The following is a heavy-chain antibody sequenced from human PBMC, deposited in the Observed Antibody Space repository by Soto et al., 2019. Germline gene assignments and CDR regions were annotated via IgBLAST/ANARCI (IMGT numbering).Heavy chain of an antibody. J-gene: IGHJ6*02. CDR1: GGTFSSHA. CDR2: IIPIFGTA. CDR3: ARGDTAIAPPDYYYGMDV. V-gene: IGHV1-69*13. D-gene: IGHD5-18*01. Sequence: SSVKVSCKASGGTFSSHAINSVRQSPGRRLEWMGGIIPIFGTANYAQKFQGRVTITADESTSTAYMELSSLRSEDTAVYYCARGDTAIAPPDYYYGMDVWGQGTTVTASS.